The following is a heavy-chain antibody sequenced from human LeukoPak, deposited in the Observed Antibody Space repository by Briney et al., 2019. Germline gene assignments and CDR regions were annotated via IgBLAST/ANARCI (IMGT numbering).Heavy chain of an antibody. CDR2: IKSKTDGGTT. Sequence: PGGFLRLSCAAAGFFFSNAWMRWVRQPPGEGLEWVGRIKSKTDGGTTDYAAPVKGRFTISRDDSKNTLYLQMNSLKTEDTAVYYCTTYDSSGFWGQGTLVTVSS. V-gene: IGHV3-15*01. J-gene: IGHJ4*02. CDR3: TTYDSSGF. CDR1: GFFFSNAW. D-gene: IGHD3-22*01.